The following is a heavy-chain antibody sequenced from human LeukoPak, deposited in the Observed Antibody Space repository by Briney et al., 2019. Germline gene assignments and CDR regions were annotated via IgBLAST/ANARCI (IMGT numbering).Heavy chain of an antibody. CDR3: ARRAYDSSGSNTRYFQH. D-gene: IGHD3-22*01. CDR2: ISSSSSYT. Sequence: GGSLRLSCAASGFTFSSYSMNWVRQAPGKGLEWVSSISSSSSYTYYADSVKGRFTISRDNAKNSLYLQMNSLRAEDTAVYYCARRAYDSSGSNTRYFQHWGQGTLVTVSS. J-gene: IGHJ1*01. CDR1: GFTFSSYS. V-gene: IGHV3-21*01.